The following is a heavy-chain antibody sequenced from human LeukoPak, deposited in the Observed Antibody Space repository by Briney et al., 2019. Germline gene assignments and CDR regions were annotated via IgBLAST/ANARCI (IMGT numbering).Heavy chain of an antibody. CDR3: GRGKSPAAVDD. Sequence: GGSLRLSCAASGFSFRSHGMNWVRQAPGKGLVWVSHINGDGSNVNYADSVKGRFTISRDNAKNTLYLQMNSLRVEDTALYYCGRGKSPAAVDDWGQGTLVTVPS. J-gene: IGHJ4*02. CDR1: GFSFRSHG. V-gene: IGHV3-74*01. CDR2: INGDGSNV. D-gene: IGHD2-2*01.